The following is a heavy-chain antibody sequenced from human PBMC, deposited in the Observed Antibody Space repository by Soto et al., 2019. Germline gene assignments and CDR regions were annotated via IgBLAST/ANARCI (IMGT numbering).Heavy chain of an antibody. D-gene: IGHD1-1*01. CDR2: IYPGDSDT. CDR3: ARTTEVEKYQSGRHA. Sequence: PGESLKISCKGSGYSFTSYWIGWVRQMPGKGLELMGIIYPGDSDTRYSPSFQGQVTISADKSISTAYLQWSSLKASDTAMYYWARTTEVEKYQSGRHAGGQEPKVTVP. J-gene: IGHJ6*02. V-gene: IGHV5-51*01. CDR1: GYSFTSYW.